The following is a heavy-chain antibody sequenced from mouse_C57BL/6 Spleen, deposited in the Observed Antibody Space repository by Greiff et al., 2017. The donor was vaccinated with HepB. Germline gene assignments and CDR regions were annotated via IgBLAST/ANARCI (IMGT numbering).Heavy chain of an antibody. CDR3: AREDSNFEGFAY. D-gene: IGHD2-5*01. J-gene: IGHJ3*01. Sequence: EVKVEESGGGLVKPGGSLKLSCAASGFTFSSYAMSWVRQTPEKRLEWVATISDGGSYTYYPDNVKGRFTISRDNAKNNLYLQLSHLKSEDTAMYYCAREDSNFEGFAYWGQGTLVTVSA. CDR2: ISDGGSYT. V-gene: IGHV5-4*01. CDR1: GFTFSSYA.